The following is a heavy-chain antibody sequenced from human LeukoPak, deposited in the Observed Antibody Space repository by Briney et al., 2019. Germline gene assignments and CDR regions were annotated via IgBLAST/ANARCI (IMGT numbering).Heavy chain of an antibody. CDR3: ARDYGIDITKYQFEY. Sequence: PGGSLRLSCAASGFTFSSFAMHWVRQAPGKGLEWVAVISYDGSYKYYGDSVKGRFTISRDNSKNTLYLQMNSLSAEDTAVYYCARDYGIDITKYQFEYWGQGALVTVSS. CDR1: GFTFSSFA. D-gene: IGHD2-2*01. CDR2: ISYDGSYK. V-gene: IGHV3-30*04. J-gene: IGHJ4*02.